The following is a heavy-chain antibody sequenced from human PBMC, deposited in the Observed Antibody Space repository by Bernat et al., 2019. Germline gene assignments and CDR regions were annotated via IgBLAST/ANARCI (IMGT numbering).Heavy chain of an antibody. CDR2: INHSGST. D-gene: IGHD5-24*01. J-gene: IGHJ4*02. CDR3: ASWSSVIRVTSRRDGYNYRQQFFDY. V-gene: IGHV4-34*01. Sequence: QVQLQQWGAGLLKPSETLSLTCAVYGGSFSGYYWSWIGQPPGKGLEWIGEINHSGSTNYNPSLKSRVTISVDTSKNQFSLKLSSVTAADTAVYYCASWSSVIRVTSRRDGYNYRQQFFDYWGQGTLVTVSS. CDR1: GGSFSGYY.